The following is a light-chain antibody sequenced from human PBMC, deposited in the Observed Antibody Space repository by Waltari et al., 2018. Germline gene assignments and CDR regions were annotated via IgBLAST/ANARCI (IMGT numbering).Light chain of an antibody. CDR1: QSVGRY. Sequence: EIVLTQSPGILSLSPGERATISCRASQSVGRYLAWYQQKPGQAPRLLIYDASTRATGIPDRFSGSGSGTDFSLTISRLESEDFAVYYCQKYVNLPATFGQGTKVEIK. CDR2: DAS. CDR3: QKYVNLPAT. J-gene: IGKJ1*01. V-gene: IGKV3-20*01.